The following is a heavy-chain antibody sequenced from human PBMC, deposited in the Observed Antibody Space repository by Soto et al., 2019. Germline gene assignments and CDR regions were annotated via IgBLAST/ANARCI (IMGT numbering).Heavy chain of an antibody. CDR3: ARDPSALWESDQYFQH. CDR2: ISTSSNV. CDR1: GFIFSSYR. V-gene: IGHV3-21*01. D-gene: IGHD1-26*01. Sequence: GGSLRLSCAASGFIFSSYRMNWVRQAPGKGLEWVSSISTSSNVYYADFVKGRFTISRDNAKNSLYLQMNSLRAEDTAVYYCARDPSALWESDQYFQHWGQGTLVTVSS. J-gene: IGHJ1*01.